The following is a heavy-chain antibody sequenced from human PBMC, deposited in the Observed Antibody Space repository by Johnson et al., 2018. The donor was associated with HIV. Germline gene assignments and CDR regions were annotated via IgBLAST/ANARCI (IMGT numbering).Heavy chain of an antibody. D-gene: IGHD5-18*01. CDR2: ISYDGSDK. J-gene: IGHJ3*02. CDR3: ARDTGVDTAMAGDAFDI. CDR1: GFTFRNYG. V-gene: IGHV3-30*03. Sequence: VQLVESGGGVVQPGRYLRLSCAASGFTFRNYGIHWVRQAPGKGLEWVAVISYDGSDKYYADSVKGRFTISRDTSKNTLYLQMNTLRAEDTAVYYCARDTGVDTAMAGDAFDIWGQGTMVTVSS.